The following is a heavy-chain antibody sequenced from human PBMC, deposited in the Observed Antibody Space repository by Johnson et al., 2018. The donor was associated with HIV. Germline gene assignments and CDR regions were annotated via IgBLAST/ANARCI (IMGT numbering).Heavy chain of an antibody. CDR2: ISYDGSNK. CDR1: GFTFISYA. Sequence: VQLVESGGGVVQPGRSLRLSCAASGFTFISYAMHWVRQAPGKGLEWVALISYDGSNKYDADSVKGRFTISRDNSKNTLYLQMNSLRAEDTAVYYCARMTVTSPGFFDIWGQGTMVTVSS. CDR3: ARMTVTSPGFFDI. V-gene: IGHV3-30-3*01. D-gene: IGHD4-17*01. J-gene: IGHJ3*02.